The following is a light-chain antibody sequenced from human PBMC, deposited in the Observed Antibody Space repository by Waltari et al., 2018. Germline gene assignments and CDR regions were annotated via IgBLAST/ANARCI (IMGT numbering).Light chain of an antibody. J-gene: IGLJ2*01. CDR1: SSNIGNNY. Sequence: QSVLTQPPSVSAAPGQEVTIFCSGSSSNIGNNYVSWYQQLPGTAPKLLIYDNNGRPSGIPDRFSGSKSGTSATLYITGLQTEDEANYYCATWDTSLSGGVFGGGTKLTVL. CDR3: ATWDTSLSGGV. CDR2: DNN. V-gene: IGLV1-51*01.